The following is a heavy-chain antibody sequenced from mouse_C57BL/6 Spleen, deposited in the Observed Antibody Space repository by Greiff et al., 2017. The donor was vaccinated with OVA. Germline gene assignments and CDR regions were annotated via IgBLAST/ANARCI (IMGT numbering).Heavy chain of an antibody. V-gene: IGHV5-17*01. CDR1: GFTFSDYG. Sequence: EVQRVESGGGLVKPGGSLKLSCAASGFTFSDYGMHWVRQAPEKGLEWVAYISSGSSTIYYADTVKGRFTISRDNAKNTLFLQMTSLRSEDTAMEYCARPYAYYRGADWGQGTLVTVSA. D-gene: IGHD2-10*01. CDR2: ISSGSSTI. J-gene: IGHJ3*01. CDR3: ARPYAYYRGAD.